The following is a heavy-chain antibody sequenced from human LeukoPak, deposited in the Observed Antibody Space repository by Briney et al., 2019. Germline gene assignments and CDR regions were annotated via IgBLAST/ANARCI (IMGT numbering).Heavy chain of an antibody. Sequence: HPGGSLRLSCAASGFTVSSNYMSWVRQAPGKGLEWVSVIYSGGSTYYADSVKGRFTISRDNSKNTLYLQMNSLRAEDTAVYYCADEVIIVVPAAMPVAFDIWGQGTMVTVSS. CDR2: IYSGGST. CDR3: ADEVIIVVPAAMPVAFDI. CDR1: GFTVSSNY. J-gene: IGHJ3*02. D-gene: IGHD2-2*01. V-gene: IGHV3-66*02.